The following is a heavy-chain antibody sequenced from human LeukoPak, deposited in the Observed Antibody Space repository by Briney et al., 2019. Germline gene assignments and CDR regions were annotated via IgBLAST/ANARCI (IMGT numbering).Heavy chain of an antibody. CDR1: GGTFSSYA. V-gene: IGHV1-69*13. Sequence: SVKVSCKASGGTFSSYAISWVRQAPGQGLEWMGGIIPIFGTANYAQKFQGRVTITADESTSTAYMELSSLRSEDTAVCYCARETRYYDILTGYYLFYFDYWGQGTLVTVSS. CDR2: IIPIFGTA. CDR3: ARETRYYDILTGYYLFYFDY. D-gene: IGHD3-9*01. J-gene: IGHJ4*02.